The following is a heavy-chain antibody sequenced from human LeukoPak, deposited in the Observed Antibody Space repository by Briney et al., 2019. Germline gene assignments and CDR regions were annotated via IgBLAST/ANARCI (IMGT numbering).Heavy chain of an antibody. D-gene: IGHD3-9*01. CDR3: ARVYYDILTGAFDI. CDR1: GGSFSGYY. V-gene: IGHV4-34*01. CDR2: INHSGST. J-gene: IGHJ3*02. Sequence: SETLTLTCAVYGGSFSGYYWSWIRQPPGKGLEWIGEINHSGSTNYNPSLKSRVTISVDTSKNQFSLKLSSVTAADTAVYYCARVYYDILTGAFDIWGQGTMVTVSS.